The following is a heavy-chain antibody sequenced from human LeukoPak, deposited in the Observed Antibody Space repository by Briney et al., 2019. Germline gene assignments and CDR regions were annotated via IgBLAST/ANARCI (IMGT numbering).Heavy chain of an antibody. D-gene: IGHD5-12*01. J-gene: IGHJ5*02. V-gene: IGHV3-21*01. CDR3: ARDIVATVSA. CDR1: GFTSSSYS. CDR2: TSSSSSYI. Sequence: GGSLRLSSAASGFTSSSYSMNWVRQAPGKGLEWISSTSSSSSYIYYADSVKGRFTISRDNAKNSLYLQMNSLRAEDTAVYYCARDIVATVSAWGQGTLVTVSS.